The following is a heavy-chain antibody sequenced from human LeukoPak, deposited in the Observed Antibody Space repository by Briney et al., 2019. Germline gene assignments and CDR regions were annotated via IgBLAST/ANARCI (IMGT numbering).Heavy chain of an antibody. D-gene: IGHD3-3*01. V-gene: IGHV1-69*04. CDR1: GYTFTSYA. Sequence: SVKVSCKASGYTFTSYAISWVRQAPGQGLEWMGRIIPILGIANYAQKFQGRVTITADKSTSTAYMELSSPRSEDTAVYYCARDRGLVRFSSPSGSPPVNWFDPWGQGTLVTVSS. CDR3: ARDRGLVRFSSPSGSPPVNWFDP. J-gene: IGHJ5*02. CDR2: IIPILGIA.